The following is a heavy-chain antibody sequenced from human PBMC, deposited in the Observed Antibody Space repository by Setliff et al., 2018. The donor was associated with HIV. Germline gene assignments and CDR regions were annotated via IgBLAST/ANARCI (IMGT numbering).Heavy chain of an antibody. J-gene: IGHJ6*03. CDR1: GGSFSGYY. Sequence: KTSETLSLTCAVYGGSFSGYYWSRIRQPPGKGLEWIGEIDHRGSTNYNPSLKSRVTISVDTSKNQVSLRLSSVTAADTGVYYCARHRDPPGSSSWIYYYYMDLWGEGTTVTVSS. V-gene: IGHV4-34*01. D-gene: IGHD6-13*01. CDR2: IDHRGST. CDR3: ARHRDPPGSSSWIYYYYMDL.